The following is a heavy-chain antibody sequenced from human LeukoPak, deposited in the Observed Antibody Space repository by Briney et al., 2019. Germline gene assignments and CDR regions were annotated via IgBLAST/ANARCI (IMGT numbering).Heavy chain of an antibody. J-gene: IGHJ4*02. D-gene: IGHD5-12*01. Sequence: PSETLSLTCTVSGGSISSSSYYWGWIRQPPGKGLEWIGSIYHSGSTYYNPSLKSRVTISVDTSKNQFSLTLSSVTAADTAVYYCARRGGGYDLLHFDYWGQGTLVTVSS. V-gene: IGHV4-39*07. CDR1: GGSISSSSYY. CDR3: ARRGGGYDLLHFDY. CDR2: IYHSGST.